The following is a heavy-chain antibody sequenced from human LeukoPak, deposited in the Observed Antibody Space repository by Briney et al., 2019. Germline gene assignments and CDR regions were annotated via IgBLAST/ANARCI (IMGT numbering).Heavy chain of an antibody. CDR3: ATPGIMVTSHPRVDDAFDI. CDR1: GYTFTSYA. D-gene: IGHD3-16*01. J-gene: IGHJ3*02. V-gene: IGHV7-4-1*02. Sequence: GASVKVSCKASGYTFTSYAMSWVRQAPGQGLEWMGWINTNTGNPTYAQGFTGRFVFSLDTSVSTAYLQISSLKAEDTAVYYCATPGIMVTSHPRVDDAFDIWGQGTMVTVSS. CDR2: INTNTGNP.